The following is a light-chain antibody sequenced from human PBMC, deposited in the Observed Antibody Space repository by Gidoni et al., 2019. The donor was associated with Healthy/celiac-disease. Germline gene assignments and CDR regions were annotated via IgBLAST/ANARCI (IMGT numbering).Light chain of an antibody. V-gene: IGKV3-11*01. Sequence: EILLTHSPATLSLSPGERATLSCRASQGVSSYLAWYQQKPGQAPRLLIYDASNRATGIPARFSGSGSGTDFTLTISSLEPEDFAVYYCQQRSNWPITFGQGTRLEIK. CDR1: QGVSSY. CDR3: QQRSNWPIT. CDR2: DAS. J-gene: IGKJ5*01.